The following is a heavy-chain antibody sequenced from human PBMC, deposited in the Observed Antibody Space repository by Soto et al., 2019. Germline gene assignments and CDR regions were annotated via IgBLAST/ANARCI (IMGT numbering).Heavy chain of an antibody. Sequence: QLQLQESGSGLVKPSQTLSLTCAVSGGSISSGGYSGSWIRHPPGKGLEGCGYVYHSGSTYYNPSLKSRVTKSVDRSKNQFSLKLSSVTAADTAVYYCARGAGYCSGGRCYYPLFDCWGQGTLVTVSS. V-gene: IGHV4-30-2*01. D-gene: IGHD2-15*01. CDR2: VYHSGST. J-gene: IGHJ4*02. CDR1: GGSISSGGYS. CDR3: ARGAGYCSGGRCYYPLFDC.